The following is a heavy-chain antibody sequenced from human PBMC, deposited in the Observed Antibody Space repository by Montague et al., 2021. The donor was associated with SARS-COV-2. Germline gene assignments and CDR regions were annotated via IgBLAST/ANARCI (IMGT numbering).Heavy chain of an antibody. V-gene: IGHV4-39*07. D-gene: IGHD2-21*01. CDR2: VYHSGRS. J-gene: IGHJ4*02. CDR3: AGDQRQFDCNGPRIDY. Sequence: SETLSLTCTVSGASIRSNTFFWAWIRQSPGKGLEWIGSVYHSGRSYFNPSLKSRVTISVDTSKSQFSLRVTSVTAADTAVYFCAGDQRQFDCNGPRIDYWGQGALVTVAS. CDR1: GASIRSNTFF.